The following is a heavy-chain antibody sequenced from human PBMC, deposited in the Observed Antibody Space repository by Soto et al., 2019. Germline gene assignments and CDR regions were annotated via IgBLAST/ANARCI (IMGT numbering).Heavy chain of an antibody. V-gene: IGHV1-69*13. D-gene: IGHD1-1*01. J-gene: IGHJ6*02. CDR1: GGTLSSNA. CDR3: ARALPAGTTYYYGMDV. Sequence: SVKVSCEDSGGTLSSNAISWVRQAPGQGLEWMGGIIPIFGTANYAQKFQGRVTITADESTSTAYMELSSLRSEDTAVYYCARALPAGTTYYYGMDVWGQGTTVTVSS. CDR2: IIPIFGTA.